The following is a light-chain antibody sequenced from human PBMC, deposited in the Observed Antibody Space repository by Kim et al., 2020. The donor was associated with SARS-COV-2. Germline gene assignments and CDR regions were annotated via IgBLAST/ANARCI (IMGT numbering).Light chain of an antibody. Sequence: SASVGARVTVTCRASQGISTYLAWYQQKAGKAPKLLIYAATTLQSGVPSRFSGSGSGTEFTLTISSLQPEDFATYYCQQLNSYPYTFGQGTKLEI. CDR3: QQLNSYPYT. CDR1: QGISTY. V-gene: IGKV1-9*01. J-gene: IGKJ2*01. CDR2: AAT.